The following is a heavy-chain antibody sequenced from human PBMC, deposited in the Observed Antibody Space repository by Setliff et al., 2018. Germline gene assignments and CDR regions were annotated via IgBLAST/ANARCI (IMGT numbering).Heavy chain of an antibody. D-gene: IGHD6-6*01. V-gene: IGHV4-34*01. Sequence: SETLSLTCTVFGHSLIDYSWRWIRPPPGKGLEWIGEYSHSGGSKYHPSLEGRVTISAEESKRQVSLKLTSLTAADTAVYYCASPQARGFWARYYFDLWGQGTLVTVSS. CDR3: ASPQARGFWARYYFDL. J-gene: IGHJ4*02. CDR1: GHSLIDYS. CDR2: YSHSGGS.